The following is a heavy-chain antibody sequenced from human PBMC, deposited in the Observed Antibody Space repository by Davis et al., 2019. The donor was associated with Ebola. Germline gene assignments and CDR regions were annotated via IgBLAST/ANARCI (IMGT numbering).Heavy chain of an antibody. D-gene: IGHD6-6*01. CDR2: ISAYNGNT. CDR3: ARDNGGSSPHYYYYYYGMDV. V-gene: IGHV1-18*01. J-gene: IGHJ6*02. Sequence: AASVKVSCKASGYTFTSYGISWMRQAPGQGLEWMGWISAYNGNTNYAQKLQGRVTMTTDTSTSTAYMELRSLRSDDTAVYYCARDNGGSSPHYYYYYYGMDVWGQGTTVTVSS. CDR1: GYTFTSYG.